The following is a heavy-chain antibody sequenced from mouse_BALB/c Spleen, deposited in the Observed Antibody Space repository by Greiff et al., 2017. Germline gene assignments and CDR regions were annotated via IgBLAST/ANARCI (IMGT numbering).Heavy chain of an antibody. Sequence: DVMLVESGGGLVKPGGSLKLSCAASGFTFSSYAMSWVRQTPEKRLEWVATISSGGSYTYYPDSVKGRFTISRDNAKNTLYLQMSSLRSEDTAMYYCARMDRYDVGDYWGQGTSVTVSS. V-gene: IGHV5-9-1*01. CDR3: ARMDRYDVGDY. CDR1: GFTFSSYA. J-gene: IGHJ4*01. D-gene: IGHD2-14*01. CDR2: ISSGGSYT.